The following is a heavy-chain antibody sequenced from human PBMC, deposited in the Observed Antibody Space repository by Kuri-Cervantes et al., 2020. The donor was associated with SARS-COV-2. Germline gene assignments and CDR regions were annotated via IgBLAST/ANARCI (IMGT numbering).Heavy chain of an antibody. J-gene: IGHJ4*02. CDR2: IYYSGTT. V-gene: IGHV4-59*01. D-gene: IGHD3-9*01. CDR1: GFTFSSYW. Sequence: ESLKISCAASGFTFSSYWMSWIRQPPGKGLEWIGSIYYSGTTDYNPSLKSRVTISVDTSKNHFSLKLSSVIAADTAVYYCARGPYDPFTGYYNGFDSWGQGTLVTVSS. CDR3: ARGPYDPFTGYYNGFDS.